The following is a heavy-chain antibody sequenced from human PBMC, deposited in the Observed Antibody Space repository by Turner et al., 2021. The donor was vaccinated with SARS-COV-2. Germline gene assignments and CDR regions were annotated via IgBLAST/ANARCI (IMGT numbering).Heavy chain of an antibody. CDR1: GFTFSSYS. D-gene: IGHD6-19*01. V-gene: IGHV3-21*01. CDR2: ITGSSGYI. CDR3: ARVFPTDSSVWYRYYYYYGMDV. J-gene: IGHJ6*02. Sequence: EVQLVESGGGLVRPGGSLRLPCAASGFTFSSYSMNWVRQARGKGLEWVSSITGSSGYIYYADSVKGRFTISRDNAKTSLYLQMNSLRAEDTAVYYCARVFPTDSSVWYRYYYYYGMDVWGQGTTVTVSS.